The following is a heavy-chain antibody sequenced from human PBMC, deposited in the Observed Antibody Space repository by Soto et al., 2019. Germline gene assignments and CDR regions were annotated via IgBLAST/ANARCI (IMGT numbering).Heavy chain of an antibody. D-gene: IGHD5-12*01. CDR3: ARVLSGTRSFDY. Sequence: QVLLVESGGGLVKPGGSLRLSCAASGFSFSDYYMNWIRQAPGKGLEWLSYISSRSNYTDYADSVKGRFTTSRDNAKNSLYLQMDSLRAEDTAVYYCARVLSGTRSFDYWGLGTLVTVSS. CDR2: ISSRSNYT. CDR1: GFSFSDYY. V-gene: IGHV3-11*05. J-gene: IGHJ4*02.